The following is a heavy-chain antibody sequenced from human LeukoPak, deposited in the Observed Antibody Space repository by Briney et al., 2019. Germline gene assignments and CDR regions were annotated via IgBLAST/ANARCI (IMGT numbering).Heavy chain of an antibody. Sequence: SETLSLTCTVSGVSIRSYYWSWLRQPPGKGLEWIGYIYYSGSTNYNPSLKSRVTISVDTSKNQFSLKVSSVTAADTAVYYCARGSCSGGSCYSVPLDYWGQGTLVTVSS. J-gene: IGHJ4*02. CDR1: GVSIRSYY. CDR3: ARGSCSGGSCYSVPLDY. CDR2: IYYSGST. D-gene: IGHD2-15*01. V-gene: IGHV4-59*01.